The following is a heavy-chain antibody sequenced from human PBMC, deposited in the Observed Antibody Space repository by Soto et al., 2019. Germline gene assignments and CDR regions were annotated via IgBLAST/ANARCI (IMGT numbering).Heavy chain of an antibody. D-gene: IGHD3-9*01. CDR1: GFSFSSYS. CDR3: VRQYYDILTGYYRWFDP. J-gene: IGHJ5*02. V-gene: IGHV3-48*02. CDR2: ISSSSSTI. Sequence: EVQLMESGGGLVQPGGALRLSCAASGFSFSSYSMNCVRQAPGKGLEWISYISSSSSTIYYADSVKGRFTISRDNAKKSVYLQMNSLRDEDTAVYYCVRQYYDILTGYYRWFDPWGQGTLFSVSS.